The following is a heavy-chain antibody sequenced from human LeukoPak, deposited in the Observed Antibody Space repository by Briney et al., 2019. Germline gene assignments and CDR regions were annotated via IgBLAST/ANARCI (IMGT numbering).Heavy chain of an antibody. V-gene: IGHV3-9*03. CDR2: IRWNSGSI. CDR3: SKDSQRYFDWLPLIDY. D-gene: IGHD3-9*01. Sequence: PGGSLRLSCAASGFTFDDYAMHWVRHAPGKGLEWVSGIRWNSGSIGYADSVKGRFTISRDNAKNSLYLQMNSERAEDMALYYFSKDSQRYFDWLPLIDYWRQETVVTVSS. J-gene: IGHJ4*02. CDR1: GFTFDDYA.